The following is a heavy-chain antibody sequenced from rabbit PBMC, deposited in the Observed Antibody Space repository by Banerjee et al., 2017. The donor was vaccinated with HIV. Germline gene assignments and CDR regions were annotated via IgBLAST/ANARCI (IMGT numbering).Heavy chain of an antibody. Sequence: QQQLEESGGGLVKPGGTLTLTCKASGIDFSSYYYMCWVRQAPGKGLELIACIYADTNTTYYASWAKGRFTISKTSSTTVTLQMTSLTAADTGTYFCARDRSGGGWYFNLWGLGTLVTVS. CDR3: ARDRSGGGWYFNL. CDR1: GIDFSSYYY. D-gene: IGHD4-1*01. J-gene: IGHJ4*01. V-gene: IGHV1S45*01. CDR2: IYADTNTT.